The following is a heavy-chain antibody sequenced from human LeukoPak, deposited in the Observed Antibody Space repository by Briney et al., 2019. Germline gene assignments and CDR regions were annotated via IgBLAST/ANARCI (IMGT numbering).Heavy chain of an antibody. V-gene: IGHV1-58*02. D-gene: IGHD3-9*01. J-gene: IGHJ3*02. Sequence: SVTVSCKASGFTFTSSAMQWVRQARGQRLEWIGWIVVGSGNTNYAQKFQERVSITRDMSTSTAYMELSSLRSEDTAVYYCAADLRRYFDWLFAFDIWGQGTMVTVSS. CDR2: IVVGSGNT. CDR3: AADLRRYFDWLFAFDI. CDR1: GFTFTSSA.